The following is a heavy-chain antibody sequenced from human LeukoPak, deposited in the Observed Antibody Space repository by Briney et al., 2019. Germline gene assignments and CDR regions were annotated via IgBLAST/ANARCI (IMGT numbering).Heavy chain of an antibody. Sequence: ASVKVSCKASGYTFTGYYMHWVRQAPGQGREWMGWINPNSGGTNYAQKFQGRVTMTRDTSIRTAYMELSRLRSDDTAVYYCAREGSLGIAAAIDYWGQGTLVTVSS. J-gene: IGHJ4*02. CDR2: INPNSGGT. CDR1: GYTFTGYY. CDR3: AREGSLGIAAAIDY. V-gene: IGHV1-2*02. D-gene: IGHD6-13*01.